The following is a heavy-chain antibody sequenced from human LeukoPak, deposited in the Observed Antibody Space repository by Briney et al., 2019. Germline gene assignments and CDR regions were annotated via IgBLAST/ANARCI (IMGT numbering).Heavy chain of an antibody. D-gene: IGHD6-19*01. CDR1: GGTFSSYA. CDR2: IIPIFGTA. V-gene: IGHV1-69*13. Sequence: SVKVSCKASGGTFSSYAISWVRQAPGQGLEWMGGIIPIFGTANYAQEFQGRVTITADESTSTAYMELSSLRSEDTAVYYCASLIAVAGTPFDYWGQGTLVTVSS. J-gene: IGHJ4*02. CDR3: ASLIAVAGTPFDY.